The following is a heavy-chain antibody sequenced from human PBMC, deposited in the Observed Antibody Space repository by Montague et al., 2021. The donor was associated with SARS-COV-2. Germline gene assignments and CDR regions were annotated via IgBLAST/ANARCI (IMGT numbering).Heavy chain of an antibody. D-gene: IGHD2-15*01. CDR3: ARLGDGVVPSPILGVGPYYSYYYMDV. J-gene: IGHJ6*03. CDR1: GGSFSTYS. CDR2: INHGGST. V-gene: IGHV4-34*01. Sequence: SETLSLTCAVHGGSFSTYSWNWIRQPPGKGLEWIGEINHGGSTNYNPSLKSRVTISDDTSKNQFSLKLTSVAAADTAVYYCARLGDGVVPSPILGVGPYYSYYYMDVWGKGTTVTVSS.